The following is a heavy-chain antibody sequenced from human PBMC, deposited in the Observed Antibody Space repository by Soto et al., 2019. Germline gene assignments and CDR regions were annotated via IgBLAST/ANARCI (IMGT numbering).Heavy chain of an antibody. CDR1: GGSISSGGYY. CDR2: IYYSGST. D-gene: IGHD2-2*01. Sequence: QVQLQESGPGLVKPSQTLSLTCTVSGGSISSGGYYWSWIRQHPGKGLEWIGYIYYSGSTYYNPSLKSRVTISVDTSKNQFSLKLSSVTAADTAVYYCARDSVLWDDTAAGIPRFGYYYYYMDVWGKGTTVTVSS. CDR3: ARDSVLWDDTAAGIPRFGYYYYYMDV. V-gene: IGHV4-31*03. J-gene: IGHJ6*03.